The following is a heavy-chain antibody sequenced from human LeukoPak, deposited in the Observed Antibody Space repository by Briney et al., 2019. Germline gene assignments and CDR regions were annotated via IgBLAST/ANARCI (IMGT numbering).Heavy chain of an antibody. Sequence: PSETLSLTCTVSGASISSYYWSWIRQSPGKGLEWIAYIYYSGSGSTDYNPSLKSRVTISVDTSKNQLPLKVSSVTAADTAIYYCARDLGRELDYWGQGTLVTVSS. D-gene: IGHD1-26*01. CDR1: GASISSYY. V-gene: IGHV4-59*01. J-gene: IGHJ4*02. CDR2: IYYSGSGST. CDR3: ARDLGRELDY.